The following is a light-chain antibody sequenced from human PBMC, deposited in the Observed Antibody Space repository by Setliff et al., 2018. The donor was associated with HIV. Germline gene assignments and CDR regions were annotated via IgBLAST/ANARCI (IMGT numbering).Light chain of an antibody. V-gene: IGLV1-40*01. CDR1: SSNIGAGYD. CDR3: QSYDSSLSGNVV. J-gene: IGLJ2*01. CDR2: GNS. Sequence: VLTQPPSMSGAPGQRVTISCTGSSSNIGAGYDVHWYQQLPGTAPKVLIYGNSNRPSGVPDRFSGSKSDTSASLAITGLQAEDEADYYCQSYDSSLSGNVVFGGGTK.